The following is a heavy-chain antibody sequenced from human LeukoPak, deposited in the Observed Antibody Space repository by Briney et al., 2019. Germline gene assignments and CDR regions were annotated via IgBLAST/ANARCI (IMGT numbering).Heavy chain of an antibody. V-gene: IGHV3-30*18. Sequence: GGSLRLSCAASGFTFSSYGMHWVRQAPGKGLEWVAIISYDGSNKSYADSVQGLFTISIDNSKNTLYLQMNSLRAEDTAVYYCAKSHHYCSGGSCPLDYWGQGTLVTVSS. CDR2: ISYDGSNK. CDR3: AKSHHYCSGGSCPLDY. CDR1: GFTFSSYG. D-gene: IGHD2-15*01. J-gene: IGHJ4*02.